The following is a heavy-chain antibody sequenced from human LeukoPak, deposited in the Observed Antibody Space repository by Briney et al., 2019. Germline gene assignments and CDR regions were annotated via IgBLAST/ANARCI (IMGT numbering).Heavy chain of an antibody. V-gene: IGHV1-18*01. D-gene: IGHD3-10*01. J-gene: IGHJ4*02. CDR1: GYTFASFG. CDR3: ARGDQLLWFGELLGDY. Sequence: ASVKVSCKASGYTFASFGITWVRQAPGQGLEWMGWINTHNGDTNYSQKFQGRVTITRDTSASTAYMELSSLRSEDTAVYYCARGDQLLWFGELLGDYWGQGTLVTVSS. CDR2: INTHNGDT.